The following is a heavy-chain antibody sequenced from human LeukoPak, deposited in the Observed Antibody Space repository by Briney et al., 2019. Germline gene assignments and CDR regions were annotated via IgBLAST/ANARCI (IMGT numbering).Heavy chain of an antibody. J-gene: IGHJ3*02. CDR3: ARRPPALGAFDI. CDR2: IYYSWST. Sequence: SETLSLTCTVSTGAISGYYWSWLRQPPGKGLEWIGYIYYSWSTNYNPSLHSRVTISVDTSNNQFSLRLRSATAADTAVYYCARRPPALGAFDIWGQGTMVSVSS. CDR1: TGAISGYY. V-gene: IGHV4-59*08.